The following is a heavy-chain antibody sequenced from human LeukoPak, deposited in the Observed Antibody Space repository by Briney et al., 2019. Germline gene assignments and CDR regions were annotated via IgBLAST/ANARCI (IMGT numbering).Heavy chain of an antibody. Sequence: SETLSLTCPVSGGSISSYYWSWIRQPPGKGLEWIGYIYYSGSTNYNPSLKSRVTISVDTSKNQFSLKLSSVTAADTAVYYCARGTFYYYYGMDVWGQGTTVTVSS. J-gene: IGHJ6*02. CDR2: IYYSGST. V-gene: IGHV4-59*01. CDR1: GGSISSYY. CDR3: ARGTFYYYYGMDV.